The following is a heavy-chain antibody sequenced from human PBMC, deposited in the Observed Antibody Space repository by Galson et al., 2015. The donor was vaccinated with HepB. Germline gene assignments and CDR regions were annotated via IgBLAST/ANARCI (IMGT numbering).Heavy chain of an antibody. Sequence: SLRLSCAASGFTFSSYSMNWVRQAPGKGLEWVSSISSSSSYIYYADSVKGRFTISRDNAKNSLYLQMNSLRAEDTAVYYCARDSKISGYSSGWYVVHYYYYGMDVWGQGTTVTVSS. CDR2: ISSSSSYI. V-gene: IGHV3-21*01. J-gene: IGHJ6*02. CDR1: GFTFSSYS. CDR3: ARDSKISGYSSGWYVVHYYYYGMDV. D-gene: IGHD6-19*01.